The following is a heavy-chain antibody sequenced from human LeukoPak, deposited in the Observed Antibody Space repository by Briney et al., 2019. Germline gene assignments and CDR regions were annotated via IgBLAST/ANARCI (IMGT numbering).Heavy chain of an antibody. V-gene: IGHV3-33*01. CDR3: ARDLGEMATNEQTRSDY. D-gene: IGHD5-24*01. CDR2: IWYDGSNK. Sequence: PGRSLRLSCAASGFTFSSYGMHWVRQAPGKGLEWVAVIWYDGSNKYYADSVKGRFTISRDNSKNTLYLQMNSLRAEDTAVYYCARDLGEMATNEQTRSDYWGQGTLVTVSS. CDR1: GFTFSSYG. J-gene: IGHJ4*02.